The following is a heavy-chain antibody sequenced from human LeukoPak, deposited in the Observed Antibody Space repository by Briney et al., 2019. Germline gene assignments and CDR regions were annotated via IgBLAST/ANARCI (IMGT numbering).Heavy chain of an antibody. V-gene: IGHV4-59*01. CDR3: ARVGSSNHYPFDF. D-gene: IGHD2-2*01. J-gene: IGHJ4*02. CDR1: GGSISGYY. CDR2: IYYSGST. Sequence: SETLSLTCTVSGGSISGYYWSWIRQPPGKGLEWIGYIYYSGSTNYNPSLKSRVTISVDTSKNQFSLKLSSVTAADTAIYYCARVGSSNHYPFDFWGQGALVTVSS.